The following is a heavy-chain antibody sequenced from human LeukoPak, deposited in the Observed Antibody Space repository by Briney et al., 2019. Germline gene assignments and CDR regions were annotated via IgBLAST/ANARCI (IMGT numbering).Heavy chain of an antibody. V-gene: IGHV4-39*02. CDR2: IYYSGRT. J-gene: IGHJ4*02. Sequence: SETLSLTCTVSGGSTSSNSFYWGWLRQPPGKGLECLGRIYYSGRTYYNPSLQSRVTISVDTSKNHFTPMLSSVTAADTAVYYCARLRAYYYDSSGYYNFDFWGQGTLVTVSS. CDR1: GGSTSSNSFY. CDR3: ARLRAYYYDSSGYYNFDF. D-gene: IGHD3-22*01.